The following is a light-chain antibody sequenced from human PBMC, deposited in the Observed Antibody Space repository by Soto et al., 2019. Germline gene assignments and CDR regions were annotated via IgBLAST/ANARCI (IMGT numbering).Light chain of an antibody. CDR2: EVS. CDR1: SSDVGGYSY. V-gene: IGLV2-14*01. CDR3: ISYTRSSSVV. Sequence: QSALTQPASVSGSLGQSITISCSGTSSDVGGYSYVSWYQQHPGKAPKLMIFEVSNRPSGVSDRFSGSKSGNTASLTISGLQAEDEADYYCISYTRSSSVVFGGGTKLTVL. J-gene: IGLJ3*02.